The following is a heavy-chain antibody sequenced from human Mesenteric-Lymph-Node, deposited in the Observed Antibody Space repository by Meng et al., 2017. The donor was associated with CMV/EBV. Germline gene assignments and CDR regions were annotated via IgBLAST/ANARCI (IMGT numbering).Heavy chain of an antibody. V-gene: IGHV1-2*02. D-gene: IGHD1-26*01. J-gene: IGHJ4*02. CDR2: INPNSGDT. CDR3: ARGLWRSGSYFLTSH. CDR1: GYTFTAYY. Sequence: ASVKVSCKASGYTFTAYYLDWVRQAPGHGLEWMGWINPNSGDTCCTHKFQGRVTMTRDTSISSAYMELSSLRSEDTAVYYCARGLWRSGSYFLTSHWGQGTLVTVSS.